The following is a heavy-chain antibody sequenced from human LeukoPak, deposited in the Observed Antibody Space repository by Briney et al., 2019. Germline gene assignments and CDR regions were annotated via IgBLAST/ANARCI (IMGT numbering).Heavy chain of an antibody. D-gene: IGHD2-21*01. CDR2: ISSSGTTP. Sequence: GGSLRLSCAASGFNLRSYEMNWVRQAPGKGLEWVSFISSSGTTPYYADSVKGRFTISRDNAKNSLYLQMNSLRAEDTALYYCAREGEVHYYMDVWGKGTTVTVSS. J-gene: IGHJ6*03. CDR3: AREGEVHYYMDV. V-gene: IGHV3-48*03. CDR1: GFNLRSYE.